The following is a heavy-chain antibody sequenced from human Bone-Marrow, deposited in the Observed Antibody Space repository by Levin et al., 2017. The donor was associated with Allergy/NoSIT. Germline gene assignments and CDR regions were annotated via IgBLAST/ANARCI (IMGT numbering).Heavy chain of an antibody. CDR1: GGSFSDYY. CDR2: INHSGTS. J-gene: IGHJ4*02. D-gene: IGHD2-2*01. Sequence: SETLSLTCAVYGGSFSDYYWSWIRQSPGRGLEWIGEINHSGTSIYNPSLKSRVAISVDTSKNQFSLKLSSVTAADTAVYYCARGPGVPAAEFDYWGQGTLVTVSS. V-gene: IGHV4-34*01. CDR3: ARGPGVPAAEFDY.